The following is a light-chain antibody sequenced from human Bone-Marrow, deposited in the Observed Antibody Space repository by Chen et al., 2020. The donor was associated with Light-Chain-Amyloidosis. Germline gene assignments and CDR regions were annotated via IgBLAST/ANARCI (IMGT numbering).Light chain of an antibody. CDR3: QHYGASPWT. CDR2: GAA. CDR1: QSVSSSD. Sequence: EIVLTQSPGTLSLSPGESATLSCRTSQSVSSSDLAWYQQKPGQAPRVLIYGAASTATGIADRLSASESGTDFTITVSRLKAEDYAVYYCQHYGASPWTFGQGTKVK. V-gene: IGKV3-20*01. J-gene: IGKJ1*01.